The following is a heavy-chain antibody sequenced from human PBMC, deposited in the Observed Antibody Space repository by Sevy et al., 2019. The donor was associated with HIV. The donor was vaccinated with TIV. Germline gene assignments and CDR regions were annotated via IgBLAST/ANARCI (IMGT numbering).Heavy chain of an antibody. CDR3: ARERSLRYFDL. Sequence: GGYLRLSCAASGFTFSDYYMNCIRQSPRRGLEWVSYISSTGTTIYYADSVKGRFTISRVNAKNSLYLQMNSLRAEDTAVYYCARERSLRYFDLWGRGTLVTVSS. D-gene: IGHD3-10*01. V-gene: IGHV3-11*01. J-gene: IGHJ2*01. CDR1: GFTFSDYY. CDR2: ISSTGTTI.